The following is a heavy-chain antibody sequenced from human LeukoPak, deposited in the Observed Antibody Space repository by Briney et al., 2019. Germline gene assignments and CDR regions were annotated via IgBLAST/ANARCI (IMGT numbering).Heavy chain of an antibody. CDR1: GGTFSSYA. D-gene: IGHD3-3*01. V-gene: IGHV1-69*05. CDR3: ARGLHYDFWSGYYGHNAFDI. CDR2: IIPIFGTA. J-gene: IGHJ3*02. Sequence: RASVKVSCKASGGTFSSYAISWVRQAPGQGLEWMGGIIPIFGTANYAQKFQGRVTITTDESTSTAYMELSSLRSEDTAVYYCARGLHYDFWSGYYGHNAFDIWGQGTMVTVSS.